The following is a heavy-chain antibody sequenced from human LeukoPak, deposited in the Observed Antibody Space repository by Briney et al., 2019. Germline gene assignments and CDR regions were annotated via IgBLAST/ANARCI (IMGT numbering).Heavy chain of an antibody. D-gene: IGHD3-10*01. CDR2: ISGGGGTT. CDR3: AKGGFGNWFDP. J-gene: IGHJ5*02. V-gene: IGHV3-23*01. Sequence: GGSLRLSCAASGITFISYGMTWLRQGPGKGPEWVSSISGGGGTTYYADSVKGRFTIPRDNSKNTLHLQMNSLRAEDTAVYYCAKGGFGNWFDPWGQGTLVTVSS. CDR1: GITFISYG.